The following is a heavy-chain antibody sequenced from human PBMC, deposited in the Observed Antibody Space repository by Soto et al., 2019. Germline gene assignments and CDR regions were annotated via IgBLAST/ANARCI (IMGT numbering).Heavy chain of an antibody. Sequence: RASVKFSCKSSGYTFTSYGISWVRQAPGQGLEWMGWISAYNGNTNYAQKLQGRVTMTTNTSTSTAYMELSRLRSDDTAVYYCARARHITMVRGVRNWCDPWGQGNLVTGSS. V-gene: IGHV1-18*01. D-gene: IGHD3-10*01. CDR1: GYTFTSYG. CDR3: ARARHITMVRGVRNWCDP. CDR2: ISAYNGNT. J-gene: IGHJ5*02.